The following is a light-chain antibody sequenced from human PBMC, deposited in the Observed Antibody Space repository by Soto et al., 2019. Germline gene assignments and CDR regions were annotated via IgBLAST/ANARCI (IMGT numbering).Light chain of an antibody. CDR1: QSVLYSSNNKNY. CDR2: WAS. CDR3: QQYYSTPRT. J-gene: IGKJ4*01. V-gene: IGKV4-1*01. Sequence: DIVMTQSPDSLPVSLVERATINCKSSQSVLYSSNNKNYLAWYQQKPGQPPKLLIYWASTRESGVPDRFSGSGSGTDFTLTISSLQAEDVAVYYCQQYYSTPRTFGGGTKVDIK.